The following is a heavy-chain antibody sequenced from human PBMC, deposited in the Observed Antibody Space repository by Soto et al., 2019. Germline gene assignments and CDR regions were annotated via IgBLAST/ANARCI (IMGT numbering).Heavy chain of an antibody. Sequence: GGSLRLSCAASGFTFSSYAMSWVRPAPGKGVEWVSAISGSGGSTYYADSVKGRFTISRDNSKNTLYLQMNSLRAEDTAVYYCAKDPSYYDSSGYYYFDYWGQGTLVTVSS. D-gene: IGHD3-22*01. CDR2: ISGSGGST. CDR3: AKDPSYYDSSGYYYFDY. CDR1: GFTFSSYA. V-gene: IGHV3-23*01. J-gene: IGHJ4*02.